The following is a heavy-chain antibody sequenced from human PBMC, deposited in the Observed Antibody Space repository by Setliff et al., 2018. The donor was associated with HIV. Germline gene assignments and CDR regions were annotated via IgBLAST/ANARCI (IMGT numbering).Heavy chain of an antibody. CDR3: ARDMYRWNFGSRQPGPFDI. V-gene: IGHV1-69*06. D-gene: IGHD1-7*01. J-gene: IGHJ3*02. CDR1: GGTFSNSA. Sequence: ASVKVSCKASGGTFSNSAIGWVRQAPGQGLEWMGRIIPVFGTANYAQNFQGRVTINVDKSTTTVYMEPSSLKSEDTAVYYCARDMYRWNFGSRQPGPFDIWGQGTMVTVSS. CDR2: IIPVFGTA.